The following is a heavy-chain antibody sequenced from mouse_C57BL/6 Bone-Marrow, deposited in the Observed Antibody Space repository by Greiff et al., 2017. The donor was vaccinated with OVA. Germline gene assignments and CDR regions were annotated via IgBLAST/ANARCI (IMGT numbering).Heavy chain of an antibody. CDR2: IRNKPNGSTT. D-gene: IGHD1-1*01. Sequence: EVQVVESGGGLVQPGDSLSLSCAASGFTFTNYYMSWVRQPPGKALEWLAFIRNKPNGSTTEYSAPVKGRFTISRDNSQSILYLQMNALRAEDSATYYCAGYKGRVAVDYFDYWGQGTALTVSS. J-gene: IGHJ2*01. V-gene: IGHV7-3*01. CDR1: GFTFTNYY. CDR3: AGYKGRVAVDYFDY.